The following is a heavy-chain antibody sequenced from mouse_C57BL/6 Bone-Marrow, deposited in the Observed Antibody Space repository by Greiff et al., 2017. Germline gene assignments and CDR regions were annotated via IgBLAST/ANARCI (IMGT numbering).Heavy chain of an antibody. V-gene: IGHV5-6*02. CDR3: ARRDYDGGYFDY. CDR2: ISSGGSYS. D-gene: IGHD2-4*01. Sequence: EVKLMESGGDLVKPGGSLKLSCAASGFTFSSYGMSWVRQTPDKRLEWVATISSGGSYSSYPDSVKGRFTISRSNAKNTLYLQMSSLKSEDTAMYYCARRDYDGGYFDYWGQGTTLTVSS. CDR1: GFTFSSYG. J-gene: IGHJ2*01.